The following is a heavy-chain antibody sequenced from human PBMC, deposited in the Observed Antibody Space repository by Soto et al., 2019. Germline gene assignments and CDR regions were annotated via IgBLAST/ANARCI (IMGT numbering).Heavy chain of an antibody. CDR3: ARESDSGSYYFDY. CDR2: VIHTGRT. D-gene: IGHD3-10*01. Sequence: PSETLSLTCTVYARSFSGYYWSWIRQPPGKGLEWIGEVIHTGRTNYNPSLKGRVTISVDTSKNQFSLNLSSVTAADTAVYYCARESDSGSYYFDYWGRGTLVTVSS. J-gene: IGHJ4*02. CDR1: ARSFSGYY. V-gene: IGHV4-34*12.